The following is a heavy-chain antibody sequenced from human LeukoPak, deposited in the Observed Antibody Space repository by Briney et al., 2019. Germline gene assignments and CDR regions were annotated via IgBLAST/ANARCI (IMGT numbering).Heavy chain of an antibody. D-gene: IGHD2-21*01. V-gene: IGHV3-33*08. CDR2: ILYDGSHK. Sequence: GGSLRLSCAAAGFTFTSYGMHWGRQAPGKGLEGLAMILYDGSHKKYADSVKGRFSISRDTSKNTLYLQMNSLRADDTAVYYCARGIPIPATHPIDYWGQGSLVTVSS. J-gene: IGHJ4*02. CDR3: ARGIPIPATHPIDY. CDR1: GFTFTSYG.